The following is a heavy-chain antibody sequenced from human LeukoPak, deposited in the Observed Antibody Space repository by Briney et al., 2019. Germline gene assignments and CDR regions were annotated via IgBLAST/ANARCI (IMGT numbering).Heavy chain of an antibody. D-gene: IGHD3-10*01. V-gene: IGHV4-59*01. J-gene: IGHJ4*02. CDR3: AREPPRAAHFDY. Sequence: SETLSLTCTVSGGSINYYYRMWIRQPPGKGLEWMGFIYYGGGTHYNPSLKSRVTMLVDTSKIQFSLNLTAVTAADTAVYSCAREPPRAAHFDYWGQGSLVTVTS. CDR2: IYYGGGT. CDR1: GGSINYYY.